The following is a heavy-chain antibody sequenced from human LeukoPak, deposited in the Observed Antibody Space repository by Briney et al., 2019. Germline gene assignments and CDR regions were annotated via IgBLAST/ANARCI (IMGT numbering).Heavy chain of an antibody. Sequence: GGSLRLSCVVSGFTFSGSAVHWVRQASGKGLEWVGRIRSKANNYATAYAASVKGRFTISRDDSRNTAYLQMNSLKTEDTAVYYCTGDNFDSSVKFDYWGQGTLVTVSS. V-gene: IGHV3-73*01. CDR3: TGDNFDSSVKFDY. J-gene: IGHJ4*02. CDR2: IRSKANNYAT. D-gene: IGHD3-22*01. CDR1: GFTFSGSA.